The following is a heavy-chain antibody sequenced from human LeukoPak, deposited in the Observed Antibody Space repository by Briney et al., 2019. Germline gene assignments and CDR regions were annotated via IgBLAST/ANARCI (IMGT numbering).Heavy chain of an antibody. D-gene: IGHD2-2*01. J-gene: IGHJ3*02. CDR3: ATYCSSTSCPHRRAFDI. CDR2: IYYSGST. CDR1: GGSISSSSYY. Sequence: PSETLPLTCTVSGGSISSSSYYWGWIRQPPGKGLEWIGTIYYSGSTYYNPSLKSRVTISVDTSNDQFSLKLNSVTAADTAVYYCATYCSSTSCPHRRAFDIWGQGTMVTVSS. V-gene: IGHV4-39*01.